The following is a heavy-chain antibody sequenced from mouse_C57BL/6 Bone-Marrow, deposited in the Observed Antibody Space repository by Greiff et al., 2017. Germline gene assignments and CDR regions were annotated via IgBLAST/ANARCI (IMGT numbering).Heavy chain of an antibody. D-gene: IGHD1-1*01. CDR3: ARGIYYYGSRRYFDV. J-gene: IGHJ1*03. CDR2: IDPSDSYT. V-gene: IGHV1-50*01. CDR1: GYTFTSYW. Sequence: QVQLQQSGAELVKPGASVKLSCKASGYTFTSYWMQWVKQRPGQGLEWIGEIDPSDSYTNYNQKFKGKATLTVDTSSSTAYMQLSSLTSEDSAVYYCARGIYYYGSRRYFDVWGTGTTVTVSS.